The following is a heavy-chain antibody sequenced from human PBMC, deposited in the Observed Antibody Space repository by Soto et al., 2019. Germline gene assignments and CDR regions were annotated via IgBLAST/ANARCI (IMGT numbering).Heavy chain of an antibody. D-gene: IGHD5-18*01. CDR1: GFTVSSNY. J-gene: IGHJ4*02. V-gene: IGHV3-53*01. CDR3: ATKRGYSYGFDY. CDR2: IYSGGST. Sequence: GGSLRLSCAASGFTVSSNYMSWVRQAPGKGLEWVSVIYSGGSTYYADSVKGRFTISRDNSKNTLYLQMNSLRAEDTAVYYCATKRGYSYGFDYWGQGTLVTVSS.